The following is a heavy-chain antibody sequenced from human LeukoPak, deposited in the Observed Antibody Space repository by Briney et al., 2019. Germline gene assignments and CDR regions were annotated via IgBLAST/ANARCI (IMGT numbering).Heavy chain of an antibody. Sequence: PGGSLRLSCAASGFTFSSYSMNWVRQAPGKGLEWVSSISSSSSYIYYADSVKGRFTISRDNAKNSLYLQMNSLRAEDTAVYYCVSRGRDGYPGGYWGQGTLVTVSS. CDR2: ISSSSSYI. CDR1: GFTFSSYS. D-gene: IGHD5-24*01. V-gene: IGHV3-21*01. J-gene: IGHJ4*02. CDR3: VSRGRDGYPGGY.